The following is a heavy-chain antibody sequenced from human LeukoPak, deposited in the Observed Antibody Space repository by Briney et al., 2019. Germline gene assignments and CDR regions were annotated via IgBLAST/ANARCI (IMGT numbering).Heavy chain of an antibody. Sequence: GRSLRLSCAASGFTFSSYGMHWVRQAPGKGLEWVAVISYDGSNKYYADSVKGRFTISRDNSKNTLYLQMNSLRAEDTAVYYCARGKSPPRSSAAYDYWGQGTLVTVSS. J-gene: IGHJ4*02. CDR1: GFTFSSYG. V-gene: IGHV3-30*03. D-gene: IGHD6-13*01. CDR2: ISYDGSNK. CDR3: ARGKSPPRSSAAYDY.